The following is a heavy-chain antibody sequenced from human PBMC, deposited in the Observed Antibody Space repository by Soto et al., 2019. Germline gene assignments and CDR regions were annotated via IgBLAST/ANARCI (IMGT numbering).Heavy chain of an antibody. CDR3: ARASDSSGWYFFDSPLDY. V-gene: IGHV6-1*01. J-gene: IGHJ4*02. CDR1: GDSVSSNSAA. Sequence: DTLSLTCAISGDSVSSNSAAWNWIGQSPSRGLEWLGRTYYRSKWYNDYAVSVKSRITINPDTSKNQFSLQLNSVTPEDTAVYYCARASDSSGWYFFDSPLDYWGQGTLVTVSS. D-gene: IGHD6-19*01. CDR2: TYYRSKWYN.